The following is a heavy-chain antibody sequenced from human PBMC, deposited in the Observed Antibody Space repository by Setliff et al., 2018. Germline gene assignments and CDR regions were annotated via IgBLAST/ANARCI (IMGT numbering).Heavy chain of an antibody. CDR1: GGSISSSSYY. CDR3: ARGGYSYGLGGFPLDY. Sequence: SETLSLTCTVSGGSISSSSYYWGWIRQPPGKGLEWIGSIYYSGSTYYNPSLKSRVTISVDTSKNQFALKRSSVTAADTAVYYCARGGYSYGLGGFPLDYWGQGTLVTVSS. J-gene: IGHJ4*02. V-gene: IGHV4-39*06. D-gene: IGHD5-18*01. CDR2: IYYSGST.